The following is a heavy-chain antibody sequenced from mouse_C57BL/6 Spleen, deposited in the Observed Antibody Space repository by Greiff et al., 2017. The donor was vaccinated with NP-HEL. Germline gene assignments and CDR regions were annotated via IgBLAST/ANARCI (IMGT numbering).Heavy chain of an antibody. CDR2: IWSGGST. V-gene: IGHV2-2*01. CDR3: ARPNNYVYAMDY. J-gene: IGHJ4*01. CDR1: GFSLTSYG. Sequence: QVQLQQSGPGLVQPSQSLSITCTVSGFSLTSYGVHWVRQSPGKGLEWLGEIWSGGSTDYNAAFISRLSISKDNSKSQVFFKMNSLQAYDTSMYYCARPNNYVYAMDYWGQGTSVTVSS.